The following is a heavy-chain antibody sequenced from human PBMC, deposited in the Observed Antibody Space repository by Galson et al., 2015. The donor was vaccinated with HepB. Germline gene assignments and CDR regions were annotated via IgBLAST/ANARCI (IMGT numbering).Heavy chain of an antibody. CDR2: IYSGGNT. CDR3: ARDPATVTTAGAPGMDV. D-gene: IGHD4-17*01. Sequence: SLRLSCAASGFTVGDNYMSWVRQPPGKGLEWVSVIYSGGNTVYADSVKGRFTISRDNSKNTLYLQMNSLRPEDTAVYYCARDPATVTTAGAPGMDVWGQGTTVTVSS. CDR1: GFTVGDNY. V-gene: IGHV3-66*01. J-gene: IGHJ6*02.